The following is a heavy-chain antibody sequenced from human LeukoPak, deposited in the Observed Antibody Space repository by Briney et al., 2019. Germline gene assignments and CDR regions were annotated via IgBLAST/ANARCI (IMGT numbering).Heavy chain of an antibody. CDR2: INDRGGST. D-gene: IGHD5-18*01. Sequence: GGSLRLSCAASGFTFSSYAMNWVRQAPGKGLEWVSTINDRGGSTYYADSVKGRFTISRDNSKNTLYLQMNSLRAEDTAVYYCAKAPGYSYGYSSDYWGQGTLVTVSS. V-gene: IGHV3-23*01. CDR3: AKAPGYSYGYSSDY. CDR1: GFTFSSYA. J-gene: IGHJ4*02.